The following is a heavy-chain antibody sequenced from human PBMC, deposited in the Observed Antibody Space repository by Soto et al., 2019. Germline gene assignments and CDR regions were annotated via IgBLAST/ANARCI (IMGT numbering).Heavy chain of an antibody. CDR3: ARKPGIAADNWFDP. V-gene: IGHV1-69*13. CDR2: IIPIFGTA. D-gene: IGHD6-13*01. J-gene: IGHJ5*02. Sequence: ASVKVSCKASGGTFSSYAISWVRQAPGQGLEWMGGIIPIFGTANYAQKFQGRVTITADESTSTAYMELSSLRSEDTAVYYCARKPGIAADNWFDPWGQGTLVTV. CDR1: GGTFSSYA.